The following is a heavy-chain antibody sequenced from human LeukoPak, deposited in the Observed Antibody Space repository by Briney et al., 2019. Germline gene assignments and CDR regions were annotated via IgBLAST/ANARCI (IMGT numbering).Heavy chain of an antibody. V-gene: IGHV3-23*01. CDR3: ASAASSSWYYFDY. CDR1: GFTFSSYA. Sequence: GGSLRLSCAASGFTFSSYAMSWVRQAPAKGREGVSAISGSGGSTYYADSVKGRFTISRDNSKNTLYLQMNSLRAEDTAVYYCASAASSSWYYFDYRGQGTLVTVSS. CDR2: ISGSGGST. J-gene: IGHJ4*02. D-gene: IGHD6-13*01.